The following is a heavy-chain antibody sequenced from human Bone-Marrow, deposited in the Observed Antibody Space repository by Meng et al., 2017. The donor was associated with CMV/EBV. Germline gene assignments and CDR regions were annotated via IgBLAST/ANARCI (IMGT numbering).Heavy chain of an antibody. CDR1: GGSISSYY. J-gene: IGHJ4*02. CDR2: IYSGGST. CDR3: ARGRGDADIFPTYYFDY. D-gene: IGHD2-21*01. Sequence: GGSLRLSCTVSGGSISSYYWSWVRQAPGKGLEWVSVIYSGGSTYYADSVKGRFTISRDNSKNTLYLQMNSLRAEDTAVYYCARGRGDADIFPTYYFDYWGQGTLVTVSS. V-gene: IGHV3-53*01.